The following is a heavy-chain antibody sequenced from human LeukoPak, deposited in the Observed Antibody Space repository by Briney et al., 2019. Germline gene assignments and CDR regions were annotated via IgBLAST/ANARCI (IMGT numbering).Heavy chain of an antibody. CDR3: ARGNGNFDY. CDR1: GGTFSSYA. D-gene: IGHD2-8*01. V-gene: IGHV1-69*05. J-gene: IGHJ4*02. CDR2: IIPIFSTA. Sequence: SVTVSCKASGGTFSSYAISWVRQAPGQGLEWMGGIIPIFSTANYAQKLQGRVTMTTDTSTSTAYMELRSLRSDDTAVYYCARGNGNFDYWGQGTLVTVSS.